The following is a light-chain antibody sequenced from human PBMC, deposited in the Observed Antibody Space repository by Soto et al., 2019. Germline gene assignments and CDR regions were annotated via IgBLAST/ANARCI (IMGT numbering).Light chain of an antibody. Sequence: PLTQSPSSLSASVGDRGTITCRASQGISSYLAWYQQKPGKAPKLLIYAASTLQSGVPSRFSGSGSGTDFTLTISSLQPEDFASYYCQQYNSYSEAFGQGTKVDIK. CDR3: QQYNSYSEA. V-gene: IGKV1-9*01. CDR1: QGISSY. J-gene: IGKJ1*01. CDR2: AAS.